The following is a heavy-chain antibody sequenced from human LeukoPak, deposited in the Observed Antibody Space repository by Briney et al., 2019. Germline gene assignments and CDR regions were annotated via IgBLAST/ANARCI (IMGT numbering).Heavy chain of an antibody. CDR1: GFTFSLYW. Sequence: PGGSLRLSCAGSGFTFSLYWMQWVRQTPGKRLEWVANIKQDGSEKYYADSVRGRFTISRDNAKNSLYLQMNGLRAEDTAVYYCARDRSNVAASGGWFDPWGQGTLVIVSS. CDR2: IKQDGSEK. CDR3: ARDRSNVAASGGWFDP. D-gene: IGHD6-13*01. V-gene: IGHV3-7*01. J-gene: IGHJ5*02.